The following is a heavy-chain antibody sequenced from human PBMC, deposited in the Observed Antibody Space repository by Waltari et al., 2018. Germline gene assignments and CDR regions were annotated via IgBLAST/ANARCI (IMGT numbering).Heavy chain of an antibody. J-gene: IGHJ5*02. V-gene: IGHV3-23*03. Sequence: EVQLLESGGGLVQPGGSLRLSCAASGFTFSSYAMSWVRQAPGKGLEWVSVIYSGGRTYYADSVKGRFTISRDNSKNTLYLQMNSLRAEDTAVYYCAKVPLFGELSWFDPWGQGTLVTVSS. CDR2: IYSGGRT. CDR1: GFTFSSYA. D-gene: IGHD3-10*02. CDR3: AKVPLFGELSWFDP.